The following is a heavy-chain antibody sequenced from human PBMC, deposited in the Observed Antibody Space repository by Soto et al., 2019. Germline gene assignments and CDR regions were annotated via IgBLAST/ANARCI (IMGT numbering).Heavy chain of an antibody. J-gene: IGHJ4*02. CDR3: AKEEGSSWYYFDY. CDR1: GFTFSSYG. CDR2: ISYDGSNK. V-gene: IGHV3-30*18. Sequence: QVQLVESGGGVVQPGRSLRLSCAASGFTFSSYGMHWVRQAPGKGLEWVAVISYDGSNKYYADSVKGRFTISRDNSKNTLYLQMNSLRAEDTGVYYCAKEEGSSWYYFDYWGQGTLVTVSS. D-gene: IGHD6-13*01.